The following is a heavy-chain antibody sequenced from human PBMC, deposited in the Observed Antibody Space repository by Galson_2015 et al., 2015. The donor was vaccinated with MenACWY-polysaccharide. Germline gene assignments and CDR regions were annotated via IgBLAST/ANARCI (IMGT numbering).Heavy chain of an antibody. D-gene: IGHD3-9*01. CDR1: GVSFSGYY. Sequence: ATLSLPCAVHGVSFSGYYWNWLRQSPGKGLEWIGEINHSGRNKYNPPLKRRVTISRHTSKNHVYLNVSTSTAAGTAVYYCARRRPDSGTVRYFDYIPYYYAMDVWGQGTMVIVSS. V-gene: IGHV4-34*01. J-gene: IGHJ6*02. CDR2: INHSGRN. CDR3: ARRRPDSGTVRYFDYIPYYYAMDV.